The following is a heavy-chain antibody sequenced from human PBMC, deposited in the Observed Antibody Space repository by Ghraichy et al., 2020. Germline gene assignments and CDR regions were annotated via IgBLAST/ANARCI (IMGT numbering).Heavy chain of an antibody. D-gene: IGHD5-12*01. CDR2: IYYIGSN. CDR3: ARAPRGYIGDGSWFDP. J-gene: IGHJ5*02. V-gene: IGHV4-59*01. Sequence: SETLSLTCTVSGGSISSYYWSWIRQPPGKGLEWIGYIYYIGSNNYNPSLKSRVAISVDTSKNQFSLKLSSVTAADTAVYYCARAPRGYIGDGSWFDPWGQGTLVTVSS. CDR1: GGSISSYY.